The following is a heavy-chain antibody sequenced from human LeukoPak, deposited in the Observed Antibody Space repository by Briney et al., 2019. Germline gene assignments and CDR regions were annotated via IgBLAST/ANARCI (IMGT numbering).Heavy chain of an antibody. D-gene: IGHD3-10*01. J-gene: IGHJ4*02. V-gene: IGHV4-59*01. CDR3: ARWGPTIRGVQNN. CDR2: IYYSGST. CDR1: GGSISSYY. Sequence: SETLSLTCTVSGGSISSYYWSWIRQPPGKGLEWIGYIYYSGSTNYNPSLKSRVTISVDTSKNQFSLKLSSVTAADTAVYYCARWGPTIRGVQNNWGQGTLVTVSS.